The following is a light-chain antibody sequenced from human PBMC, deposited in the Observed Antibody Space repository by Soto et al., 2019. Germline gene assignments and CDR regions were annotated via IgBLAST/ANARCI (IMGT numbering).Light chain of an antibody. V-gene: IGKV1-39*01. CDR1: QSISSW. CDR3: QQSYGTPIT. J-gene: IGKJ5*01. CDR2: VAS. Sequence: DIQMTQSPSTLSASVGDRVTITCRASQSISSWLAWYHQKPGKAPNLLIYVASSLQSEVPSRFSGSGSGTDFTLTITSLQPEDFATYYCQQSYGTPITFGQGTRLEIK.